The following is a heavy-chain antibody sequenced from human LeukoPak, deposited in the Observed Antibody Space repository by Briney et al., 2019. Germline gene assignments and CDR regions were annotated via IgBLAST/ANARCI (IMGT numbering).Heavy chain of an antibody. J-gene: IGHJ6*02. CDR2: FDPEDGET. CDR3: ATDPRGYCSGGSCYSGAEYGMDV. V-gene: IGHV1-24*01. CDR1: GYTLTELS. D-gene: IGHD2-15*01. Sequence: ASVEVSCKVSGYTLTELSMHWVRQAPGKGLEWMGGFDPEDGETIYAQKFQGRVTMTEDTSTDTAYMELSSLRSEDTAVYYCATDPRGYCSGGSCYSGAEYGMDVWGQGTTVTVSS.